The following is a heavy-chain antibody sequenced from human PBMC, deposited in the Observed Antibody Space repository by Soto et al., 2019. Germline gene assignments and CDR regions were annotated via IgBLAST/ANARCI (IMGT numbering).Heavy chain of an antibody. V-gene: IGHV4-59*01. Sequence: SETLSLSCSVSGGSISNYHWSWIRQPPGKGLEWIGYISYTGSTNYSPSLKSRVTMLLATSKKQFSLKLSSVTAADTAVYYCARVAADAYSSGYDDYWGQGTLVTVSS. CDR1: GGSISNYH. J-gene: IGHJ4*02. CDR3: ARVAADAYSSGYDDY. CDR2: ISYTGST. D-gene: IGHD3-3*01.